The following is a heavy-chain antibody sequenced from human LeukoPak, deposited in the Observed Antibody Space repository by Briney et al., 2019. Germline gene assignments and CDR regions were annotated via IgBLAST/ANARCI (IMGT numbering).Heavy chain of an antibody. CDR1: GGSFSGYY. D-gene: IGHD2-15*01. CDR3: ARGGCSGGSCYEDAFDI. V-gene: IGHV4-34*01. CDR2: INHSGST. J-gene: IGHJ3*02. Sequence: SETLSLTCAVYGGSFSGYYWSWIRQPPGKGLEWIGEINHSGSTNYNPSLKSRVTISVDTSKNRFSLKLSSVTAADTAVYYCARGGCSGGSCYEDAFDIWGQGTMVTVSS.